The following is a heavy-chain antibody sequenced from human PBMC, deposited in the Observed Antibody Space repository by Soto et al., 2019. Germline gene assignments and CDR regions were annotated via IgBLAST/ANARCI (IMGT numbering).Heavy chain of an antibody. CDR3: ARDRTTGTTAWFDP. J-gene: IGHJ5*02. V-gene: IGHV1-69*08. CDR1: GGTFSSYI. D-gene: IGHD1-1*01. CDR2: IIPILGLA. Sequence: QVQLVQSGAEVKKPGSSVKVSCKASGGTFSSYIISWVRQAPGQGLEWMGRIIPILGLANYAQKFQGRVTIPADKSTSTPYMELSSLRSEDTAVYYCARDRTTGTTAWFDPWGQGTLLTVSS.